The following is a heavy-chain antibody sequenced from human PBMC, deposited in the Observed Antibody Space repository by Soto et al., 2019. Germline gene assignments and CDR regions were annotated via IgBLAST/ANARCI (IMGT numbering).Heavy chain of an antibody. CDR1: GFTFSGYA. CDR3: AKVLRYSSSWYVSPVDY. J-gene: IGHJ4*02. V-gene: IGHV3-23*01. D-gene: IGHD6-13*01. CDR2: ISASGGST. Sequence: SGFTFSGYAMSWVRQAPGKGLEWVSTISASGGSTYYADSVKGRFTLSRDNSKSTLYLEMNSLRAEDTALYFCAKVLRYSSSWYVSPVDYWGQGALVTVSS.